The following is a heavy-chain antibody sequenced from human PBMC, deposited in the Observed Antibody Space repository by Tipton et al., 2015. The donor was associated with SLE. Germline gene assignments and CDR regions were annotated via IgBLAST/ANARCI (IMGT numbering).Heavy chain of an antibody. J-gene: IGHJ3*02. D-gene: IGHD6-6*01. CDR1: GGSISSYY. CDR3: ARDEGRGSSSQRAFDT. Sequence: TLSLTCTVSGGSISSYYWSWIRQPPGKGLEWIGYIYYSGSTNYNPSLKSRVTISVDTSKNQFSLKLSSVTAADTAVYYCARDEGRGSSSQRAFDTWGQGTMATVSS. V-gene: IGHV4-59*12. CDR2: IYYSGST.